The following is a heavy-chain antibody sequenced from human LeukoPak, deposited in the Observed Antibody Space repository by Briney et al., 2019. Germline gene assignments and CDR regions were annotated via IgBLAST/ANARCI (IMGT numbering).Heavy chain of an antibody. CDR1: GGSISSYY. D-gene: IGHD3-22*01. CDR3: ARVSVYYYDSNDAFDI. Sequence: SETLSLTCTVSGGSISSYYWSWIRQPAGKGLEWIGRIYTSGSTNYNPSLKSRVTMSVDTSKNQFSLKLSSVTAADTAVYYCARVSVYYYDSNDAFDIWGQGTMVTVSS. V-gene: IGHV4-4*07. J-gene: IGHJ3*02. CDR2: IYTSGST.